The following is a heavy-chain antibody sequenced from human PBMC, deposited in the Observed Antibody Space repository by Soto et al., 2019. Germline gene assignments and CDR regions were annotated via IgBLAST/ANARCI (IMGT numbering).Heavy chain of an antibody. D-gene: IGHD6-19*01. V-gene: IGHV4-61*01. CDR3: ARTVAGWFDP. Sequence: SETLSLTCTVSGGSVSSGSYYWIWIRQPPGKGLEWIGYIYYSWSTNYNPSLKSRVTISVDTSKNQFSLKLSSVTAADTAMYYCARTVAGWFDPWGQGTLVTVSS. J-gene: IGHJ5*02. CDR2: IYYSWST. CDR1: GGSVSSGSYY.